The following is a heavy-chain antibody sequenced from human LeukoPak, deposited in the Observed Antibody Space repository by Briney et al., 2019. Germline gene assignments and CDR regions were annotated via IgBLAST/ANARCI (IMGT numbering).Heavy chain of an antibody. J-gene: IGHJ4*02. V-gene: IGHV4-39*07. CDR2: IYYSGST. CDR3: ARDRDSGYYLIPNY. CDR1: GGSISSSSYY. Sequence: PSETLSLTCTVSGGSISSSSYYWGWIRQPPGKGLEWIGSIYYSGSTYYNPSLKSRVTISVDTSKNQFSLKLSSVTAADTAVYYCARDRDSGYYLIPNYWGQGTLVTVSS. D-gene: IGHD3-22*01.